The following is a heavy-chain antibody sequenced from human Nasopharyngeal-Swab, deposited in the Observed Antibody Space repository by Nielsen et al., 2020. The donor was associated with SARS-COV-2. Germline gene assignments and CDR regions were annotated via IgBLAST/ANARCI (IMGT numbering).Heavy chain of an antibody. D-gene: IGHD3-3*01. CDR2: IIPILGIA. V-gene: IGHV1-69*10. CDR1: GGSFSSYS. CDR3: ARRGSIHYVFWSGGAFDI. J-gene: IGHJ3*02. Sequence: SVKVSCKASGGSFSSYSISWVRQAPGQGLEWMGGIIPILGIANYAQKFQGRVTITADKSPSTAYMELSSLRSEDTAVYYCARRGSIHYVFWSGGAFDIWGQGTMVTVSS.